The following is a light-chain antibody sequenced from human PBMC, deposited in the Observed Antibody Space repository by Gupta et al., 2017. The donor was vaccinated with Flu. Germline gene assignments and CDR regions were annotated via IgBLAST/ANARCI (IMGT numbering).Light chain of an antibody. Sequence: SSDVGAYNYVSWYQQHPGKAPKLIIYEVTKGPSGVPDRFSGSKSGNTASLTVSGLQAEDEADYYCSSSVRSNSYVFGTGTKVTVL. V-gene: IGLV2-8*01. CDR2: EVT. CDR1: SSDVGAYNY. J-gene: IGLJ1*01. CDR3: SSSVRSNSYV.